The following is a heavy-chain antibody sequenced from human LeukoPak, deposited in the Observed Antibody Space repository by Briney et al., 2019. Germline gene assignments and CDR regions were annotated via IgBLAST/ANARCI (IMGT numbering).Heavy chain of an antibody. Sequence: ASVKVSCKASGYTFTSYAMHWERQAPGQRLEWMGWINAGNGNTKYSQKFQGRVTITRDTSASTAYMELSSLRSEDTAVYYCAIFRYYYYGMDVWGQGTTVTVSS. V-gene: IGHV1-3*01. D-gene: IGHD2-21*01. J-gene: IGHJ6*02. CDR1: GYTFTSYA. CDR3: AIFRYYYYGMDV. CDR2: INAGNGNT.